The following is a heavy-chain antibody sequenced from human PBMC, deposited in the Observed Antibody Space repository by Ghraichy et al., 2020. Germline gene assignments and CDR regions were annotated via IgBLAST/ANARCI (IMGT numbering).Heavy chain of an antibody. J-gene: IGHJ3*02. CDR3: AQGYSYAFDI. V-gene: IGHV3-7*03. CDR1: GFRFTDHW. Sequence: GESLNISCAASGFRFTDHWMSWVRQAPGKGLEWVANVKQDGTEKYYGDSVRGRFTISRDNARNSVYLQMNSLRVDDTAVYYCAQGYSYAFDIRGQGTVVNVSS. CDR2: VKQDGTEK. D-gene: IGHD4-11*01.